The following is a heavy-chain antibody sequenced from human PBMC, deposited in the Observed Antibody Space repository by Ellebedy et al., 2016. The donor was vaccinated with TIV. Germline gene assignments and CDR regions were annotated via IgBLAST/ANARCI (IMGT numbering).Heavy chain of an antibody. D-gene: IGHD4-17*01. CDR2: IYYSGST. J-gene: IGHJ4*02. CDR1: GGSISSSSYY. Sequence: SETLSLTXTVSGGSISSSSYYWGWIRQPPGKGLEWIGSIYYSGSTYYNPSLKSRVTISVDTSKNQFSLKLSSVTAADTAVYYCARGGYGDYAGVAFDYWGQGTLVTVSS. CDR3: ARGGYGDYAGVAFDY. V-gene: IGHV4-39*07.